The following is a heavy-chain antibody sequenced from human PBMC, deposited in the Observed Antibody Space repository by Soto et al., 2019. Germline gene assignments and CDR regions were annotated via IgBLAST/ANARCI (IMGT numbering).Heavy chain of an antibody. J-gene: IGHJ6*02. D-gene: IGHD1-7*01. CDR3: AGHWNYRPYYYYGMDV. Sequence: SVKVSCKASGFTFTSSAVQWVLQARGQRLEWIGWIVVGSGNTNYAQKFQERVTITRDMSTSTAYMELSSLRSEDTAVYYCAGHWNYRPYYYYGMDVWGQGTTVTVSS. CDR1: GFTFTSSA. CDR2: IVVGSGNT. V-gene: IGHV1-58*01.